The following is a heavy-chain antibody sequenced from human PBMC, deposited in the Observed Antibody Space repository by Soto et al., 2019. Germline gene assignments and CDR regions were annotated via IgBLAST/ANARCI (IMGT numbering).Heavy chain of an antibody. Sequence: QVQLVESGGGVVQPGRSLRLSCAASGFTFSSYGMHWVRQAPGKGLEWVAVISYDGSNKYYADSVKGRFTISRDNSKNTLYLQMNSVRAEDTAVYYCAKDLVRGAVTTSSGDGMDVWGQGTTVTVSS. J-gene: IGHJ6*02. CDR2: ISYDGSNK. CDR3: AKDLVRGAVTTSSGDGMDV. CDR1: GFTFSSYG. V-gene: IGHV3-30*18. D-gene: IGHD4-17*01.